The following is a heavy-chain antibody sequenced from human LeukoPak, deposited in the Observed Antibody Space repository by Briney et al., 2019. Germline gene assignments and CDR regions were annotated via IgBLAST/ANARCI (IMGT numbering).Heavy chain of an antibody. CDR2: INPSGGST. CDR3: ARAYGSGYYYYYMDV. Sequence: ASVKVSCKASGYTFTTYYMHWVRQAPGQGLAGMGIINPSGGSTNYAQKLQGRVTMTRNTSISTDYMELSSLRSEDTAVYYCARAYGSGYYYYYMDVWGKGTTVTISS. D-gene: IGHD3-10*01. CDR1: GYTFTTYY. J-gene: IGHJ6*03. V-gene: IGHV1-46*01.